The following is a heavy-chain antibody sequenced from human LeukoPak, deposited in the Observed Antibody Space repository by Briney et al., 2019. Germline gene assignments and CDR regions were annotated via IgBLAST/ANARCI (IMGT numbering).Heavy chain of an antibody. D-gene: IGHD5-24*01. V-gene: IGHV3-21*01. J-gene: IGHJ2*01. Sequence: PGGSLRLSCEVSGFTSSTYSMNWVRQAPGKGLEWVSSISSSSLYIYYADSVKGRFIISRDNAKNSLYLQMSSLRAEDTAVYYCAREERDGYNYYWYFDLWGRGTLVTVSS. CDR3: AREERDGYNYYWYFDL. CDR2: ISSSSLYI. CDR1: GFTSSTYS.